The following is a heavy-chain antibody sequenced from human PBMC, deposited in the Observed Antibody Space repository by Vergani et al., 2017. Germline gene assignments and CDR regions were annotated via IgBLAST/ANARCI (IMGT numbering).Heavy chain of an antibody. CDR1: GFTFSSYG. J-gene: IGHJ3*02. D-gene: IGHD4-11*01. V-gene: IGHV3-30*03. CDR3: ACDYICAFDI. Sequence: QVQLVESGGGVVQPGRSLRLSCAASGFTFSSYGMHWVRQAPGKGLEWVAVISYDGSNKYYADSVKGRFTISRDNSKNTLHLQMNSLRAEDTAVYYCACDYICAFDIWGQGTMVTVSS. CDR2: ISYDGSNK.